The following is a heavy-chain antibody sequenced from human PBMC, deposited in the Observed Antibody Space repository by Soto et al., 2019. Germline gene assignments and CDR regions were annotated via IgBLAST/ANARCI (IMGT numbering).Heavy chain of an antibody. CDR1: GFTFSSYE. CDR2: ISSSGSTI. V-gene: IGHV3-48*03. CDR3: ARETGYNFFDY. J-gene: IGHJ4*02. Sequence: EVQLVESGGGLVQPGGSLRLSCAASGFTFSSYEMSWVRQAPGKGLEWVSYISSSGSTIYYADSVKGRFTISRDNAKNSLYLQMNSLRAEDTAVYYCARETGYNFFDYWGQGTLVTVSS. D-gene: IGHD1-1*01.